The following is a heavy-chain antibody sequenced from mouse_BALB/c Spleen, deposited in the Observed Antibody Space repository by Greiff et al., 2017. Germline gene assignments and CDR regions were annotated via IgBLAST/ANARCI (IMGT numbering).Heavy chain of an antibody. CDR3: ARLDYYGDAMDY. CDR1: GFDFSRYW. J-gene: IGHJ4*01. Sequence: EVKLQESGGGLVQPGGSLNLSCAASGFDFSRYWMSWARQAPGKGQEWIGEINPGSSTINYTPSLKDKFIISRDNAKNTLYLQMSKVRSEDTALYYCARLDYYGDAMDYWGQGTSVTVSS. D-gene: IGHD1-1*01. V-gene: IGHV4-2*02. CDR2: INPGSSTI.